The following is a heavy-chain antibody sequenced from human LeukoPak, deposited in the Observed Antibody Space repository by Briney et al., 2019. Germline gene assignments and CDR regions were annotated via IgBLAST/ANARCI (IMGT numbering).Heavy chain of an antibody. CDR3: ARASGWSQPYYLDH. CDR2: ISYDGSNE. V-gene: IGHV3-30-3*01. Sequence: GRSLRLSCVASGFTFSGYAMHWVRQTPGKGLEWMAVISYDGSNEYYADSVKGRFTISRDNSKKTLYLQMNSLRAEDTAVYYCARASGWSQPYYLDHWGQGTLVTVSS. J-gene: IGHJ4*02. CDR1: GFTFSGYA. D-gene: IGHD6-19*01.